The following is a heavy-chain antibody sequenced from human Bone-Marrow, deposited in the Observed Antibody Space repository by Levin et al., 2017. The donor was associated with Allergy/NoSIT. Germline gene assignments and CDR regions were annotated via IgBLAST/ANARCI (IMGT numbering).Heavy chain of an antibody. Sequence: SETLSLTCTVSGGSISSYYWSWIRQPPGKGLEWIGYIYYSGSTNYNPSLKSRVTISVDTSKNQFSLKLSSVTAADTAVYYCARGGGSGWYFWYFDLWGRGTLVTVSS. D-gene: IGHD6-19*01. CDR1: GGSISSYY. CDR2: IYYSGST. V-gene: IGHV4-59*01. J-gene: IGHJ2*01. CDR3: ARGGGSGWYFWYFDL.